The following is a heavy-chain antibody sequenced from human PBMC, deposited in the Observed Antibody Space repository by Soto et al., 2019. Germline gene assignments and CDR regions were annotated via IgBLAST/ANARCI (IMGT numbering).Heavy chain of an antibody. V-gene: IGHV1-2*02. Sequence: ASVKVSCKASGYTLTGYYMHWVRQAPGQGLEWMGWLNPNSGGTNYAQKFQGRVTMTRDTSISTAYMELSRLRSDDTAWYYCARVISSGYYHGAFDIWGQGAMVTVSS. CDR2: LNPNSGGT. D-gene: IGHD3-22*01. CDR3: ARVISSGYYHGAFDI. J-gene: IGHJ3*02. CDR1: GYTLTGYY.